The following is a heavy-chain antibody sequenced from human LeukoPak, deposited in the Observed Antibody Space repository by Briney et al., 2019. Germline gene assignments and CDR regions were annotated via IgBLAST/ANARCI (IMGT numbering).Heavy chain of an antibody. CDR2: IDWDDDK. J-gene: IGHJ4*02. Sequence: SGPALVKPTQTLTLTCTFSGFSLSTSGMCVSWIRQPPGKALEWLALIDWDDDKYYSTSLKTRLTISKDTSKNQVVLTMTNMDPVNTATYYCARMDMVRGAPDYWGQGTLVTVSS. CDR3: ARMDMVRGAPDY. CDR1: GFSLSTSGMC. D-gene: IGHD3-10*01. V-gene: IGHV2-70*01.